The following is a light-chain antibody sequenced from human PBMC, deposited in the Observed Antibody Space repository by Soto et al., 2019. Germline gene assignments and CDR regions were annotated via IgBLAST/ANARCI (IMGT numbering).Light chain of an antibody. CDR2: SNN. CDR3: AAWDDSLNGQV. CDR1: SSNIGSNT. Sequence: QSVLTQPPSASGTPGQRVTISCSGSSSNIGSNTVNWYQQLPGTAPKLLIYSNNQRPSGVPDRFSGSKSGTSVSLAIRGLQSEDEADYYCAAWDDSLNGQVFGTGTKVTVL. J-gene: IGLJ1*01. V-gene: IGLV1-44*01.